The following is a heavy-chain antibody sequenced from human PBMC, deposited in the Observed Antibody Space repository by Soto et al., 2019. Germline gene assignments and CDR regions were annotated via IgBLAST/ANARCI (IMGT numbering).Heavy chain of an antibody. J-gene: IGHJ6*02. CDR1: GYTFTSYY. D-gene: IGHD3-22*01. V-gene: IGHV1-46*03. CDR3: AALGYDSSGYHAADTRGYYYGMDV. CDR2: INPSGGST. Sequence: ASVKVSCKASGYTFTSYYMHWVRQAPGQGLEWMGIINPSGGSTSYAQKFQGRVTMTRDTSTSTVYMELSSLRSEDTAVYYCAALGYDSSGYHAADTRGYYYGMDVWGQGTTVTVSS.